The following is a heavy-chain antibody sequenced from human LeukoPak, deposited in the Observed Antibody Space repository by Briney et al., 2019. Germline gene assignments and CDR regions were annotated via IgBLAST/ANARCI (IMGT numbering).Heavy chain of an antibody. CDR1: GYTFTSYY. CDR3: ARQTALDY. J-gene: IGHJ4*02. CDR2: INPSGGST. V-gene: IGHV1-46*01. Sequence: ASVKVSCKASGYTFTSYYMHWVRQAPGQGLEWMGIINPSGGSTSYAQRFQGRVTMTRDTSISTAYMELSRLRSDDTAVYYCARQTALDYWGQGTLVTVSS. D-gene: IGHD2-21*02.